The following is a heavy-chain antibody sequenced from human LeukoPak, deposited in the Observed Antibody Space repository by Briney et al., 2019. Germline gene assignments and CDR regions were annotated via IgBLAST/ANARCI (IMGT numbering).Heavy chain of an antibody. D-gene: IGHD3-3*02. J-gene: IGHJ4*02. CDR3: TTSFPSIGPSPFDY. CDR2: INPNSGGT. Sequence: ASVKVSCKASGYTFTGYYMHWVRQAPGQGLDWMGGINPNSGGTNYAQKFEGRVTMTRDTSFSTAYMELSSLRSDDTAVYYCTTSFPSIGPSPFDYWGQGTLVTVSS. CDR1: GYTFTGYY. V-gene: IGHV1-2*02.